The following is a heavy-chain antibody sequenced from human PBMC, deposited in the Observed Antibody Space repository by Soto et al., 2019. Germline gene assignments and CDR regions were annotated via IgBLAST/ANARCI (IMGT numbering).Heavy chain of an antibody. V-gene: IGHV1-69*10. Sequence: ASVKVSCKASGGTFSSYAISWVRQAPGQGLEWMGGIIPIFGIANYAQKFQGRVTITADKSMSTAYMELSSLRSEDTAVYYCARFKTTVTTSYFDYWGQGTLVTVSS. J-gene: IGHJ4*02. CDR3: ARFKTTVTTSYFDY. D-gene: IGHD4-17*01. CDR1: GGTFSSYA. CDR2: IIPIFGIA.